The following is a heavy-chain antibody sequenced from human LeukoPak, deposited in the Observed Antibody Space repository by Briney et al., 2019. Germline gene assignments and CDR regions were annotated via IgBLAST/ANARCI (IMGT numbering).Heavy chain of an antibody. V-gene: IGHV3-64D*06. J-gene: IGHJ3*02. CDR2: IIIDGGST. Sequence: PGGSLRHSSSASGFTFSDYAMHWVRQAPGKRLEYVSAIIIDGGSTFYADYVKGRFTISRDNSKNTLYLQMSSLRAEDTAVYYCVGSYFDWLGALDIWGQGTMVTVSS. CDR3: VGSYFDWLGALDI. CDR1: GFTFSDYA. D-gene: IGHD3-9*01.